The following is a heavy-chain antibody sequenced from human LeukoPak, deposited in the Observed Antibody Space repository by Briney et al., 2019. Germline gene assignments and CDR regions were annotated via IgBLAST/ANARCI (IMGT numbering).Heavy chain of an antibody. CDR3: AKDRSSSTSCSNY. V-gene: IGHV3-23*01. CDR1: GFNFSNCA. CDR2: VTGSTSNT. D-gene: IGHD2-2*01. J-gene: IGHJ4*02. Sequence: PGGSLRLSCAASGFNFSNCAMTWVRQAPGKGLEWVSAVTGSTSNTFYADSVKGRFTISRDNSKNMLYLEMNSLRVEDTAIYYCAKDRSSSTSCSNYWGRGTLVTVSS.